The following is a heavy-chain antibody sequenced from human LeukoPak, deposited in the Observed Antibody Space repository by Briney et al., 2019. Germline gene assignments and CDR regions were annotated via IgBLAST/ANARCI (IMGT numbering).Heavy chain of an antibody. CDR3: ARDLGPGGGSYYYYYYMDV. CDR1: GYTFTGYY. V-gene: IGHV1-2*06. D-gene: IGHD1-26*01. J-gene: IGHJ6*03. CDR2: INPNSGGT. Sequence: GASVKVSCKXSGYTFTGYYMHWVRQAPGQGLEWMGRINPNSGGTNYAQKFQGRVTMTRDTSISTAYMELSRLRSDDTAVYYCARDLGPGGGSYYYYYYMDVWGKGTTVTVSS.